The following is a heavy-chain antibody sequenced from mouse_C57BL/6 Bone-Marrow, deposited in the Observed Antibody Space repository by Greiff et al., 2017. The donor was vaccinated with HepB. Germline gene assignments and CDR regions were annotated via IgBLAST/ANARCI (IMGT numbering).Heavy chain of an antibody. D-gene: IGHD2-4*01. CDR1: GYTFTSYW. J-gene: IGHJ1*03. CDR3: ARDFDDYGWGGYFDV. CDR2: IDPSDSYT. V-gene: IGHV1-50*01. Sequence: QVQLQQPGAELVKPGASVKLSCKASGYTFTSYWMQWVKQRTGQGLEWIGEIDPSDSYTNYNQKFKGKATLTVDTSSSTAYMQLSSLTSEDSAVYYCARDFDDYGWGGYFDVWGTGTTVTVSS.